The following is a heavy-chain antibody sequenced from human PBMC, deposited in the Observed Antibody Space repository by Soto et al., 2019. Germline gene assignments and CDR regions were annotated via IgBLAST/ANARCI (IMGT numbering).Heavy chain of an antibody. V-gene: IGHV3-23*01. Sequence: EVQLLESGGGLVQPGESLRLSCAVSGFIFGNYMMTWVRQAPGKGLEWVSTIRDGGESTYYADSVKGRFTISRDNSKNTLYLQMDSLGVEDTAVYCCAPHVHCSGGSCHYDAFDIRGQGTMVTVSS. CDR1: GFIFGNYM. D-gene: IGHD2-15*01. CDR3: APHVHCSGGSCHYDAFDI. CDR2: IRDGGEST. J-gene: IGHJ3*02.